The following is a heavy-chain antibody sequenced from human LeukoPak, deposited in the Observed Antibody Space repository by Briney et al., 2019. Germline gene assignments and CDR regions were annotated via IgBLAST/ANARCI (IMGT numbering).Heavy chain of an antibody. J-gene: IGHJ3*02. CDR3: ARGDYSSSWYLSAFDI. CDR2: IIPIFGTA. V-gene: IGHV1-69*05. D-gene: IGHD6-13*01. CDR1: GGTFSSYA. Sequence: ASVKVSCKASGGTFSSYAISWVRQAPGQGLEWMGGIIPIFGTANYAQKFQGRVTMTRDTSTSTVYMELSSLGSEDTAVYYCARGDYSSSWYLSAFDIWGQGTMVTVSS.